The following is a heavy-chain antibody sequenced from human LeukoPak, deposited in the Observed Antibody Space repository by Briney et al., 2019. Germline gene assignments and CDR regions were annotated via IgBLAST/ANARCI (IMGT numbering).Heavy chain of an antibody. Sequence: PEASVKVSCKASGYTFTGYYMHWVRQAPGQGLEWMGWINPNSGGTNYAQKFQGRVTMTRDTSISTAYMELSRLRSDDTAVYYCARDDNYYDSSGYCPYYYYYGMDVWGQGTTVTVSS. V-gene: IGHV1-2*02. CDR2: INPNSGGT. CDR1: GYTFTGYY. CDR3: ARDDNYYDSSGYCPYYYYYGMDV. J-gene: IGHJ6*02. D-gene: IGHD3-22*01.